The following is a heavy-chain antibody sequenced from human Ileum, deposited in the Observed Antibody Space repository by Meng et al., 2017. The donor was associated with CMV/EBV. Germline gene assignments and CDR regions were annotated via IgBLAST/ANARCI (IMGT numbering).Heavy chain of an antibody. Sequence: SSVKVSCKNSGGTFNHYAINWVQQAPGQGLEWMGSIVPMVGFPNYAQKLQGRVTISADTSTTTVYMELSSLKSEDTAVYYCARDDSTWGQGTLVTVSS. V-gene: IGHV1-69*04. CDR1: GGTFNHYA. CDR3: ARDDST. CDR2: IVPMVGFP. J-gene: IGHJ5*02. D-gene: IGHD2-21*02.